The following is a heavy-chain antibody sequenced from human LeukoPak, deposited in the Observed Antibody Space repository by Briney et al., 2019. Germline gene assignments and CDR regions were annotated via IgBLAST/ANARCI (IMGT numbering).Heavy chain of an antibody. D-gene: IGHD3-3*01. CDR1: GFTFSSYS. CDR3: ARLNYDFWSGQPYDLGGY. J-gene: IGHJ4*02. V-gene: IGHV3-21*01. Sequence: GGSLRLSCAASGFTFSSYSMNWVRQAPGKGLEWVSSISSSSSYIYYADSVKGRFTISRDNAKNSLYLQMNSLRAEDTAVYYCARLNYDFWSGQPYDLGGYWGQGTLVTVSS. CDR2: ISSSSSYI.